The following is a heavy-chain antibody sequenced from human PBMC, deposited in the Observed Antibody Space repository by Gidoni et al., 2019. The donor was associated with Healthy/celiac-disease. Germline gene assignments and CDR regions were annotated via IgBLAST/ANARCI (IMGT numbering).Heavy chain of an antibody. CDR2: ISYDGSNK. V-gene: IGHV3-30*18. D-gene: IGHD3-22*01. CDR1: GFTVSSYG. Sequence: QVQLVESGGGVVQPGRSLRLSCAASGFTVSSYGMHWVRQAPGKGLEWVAVISYDGSNKYYADSVKGRFTISRDNSKNTLYLQMNSLRAEDTAVYYCAKLGYDSSGVEFDYWGQGTLVTVSS. CDR3: AKLGYDSSGVEFDY. J-gene: IGHJ4*02.